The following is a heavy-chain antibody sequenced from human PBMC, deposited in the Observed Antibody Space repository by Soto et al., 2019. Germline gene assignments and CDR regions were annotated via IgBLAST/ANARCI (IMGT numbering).Heavy chain of an antibody. Sequence: PSETLSLTVTVSGGPISSSSYYGGCIRQPPGKGLEWIWSIYYSGSTYYNPYLKSRFTISVDTSKNHFSLKLSSVTAADTAVYYCARQYDSSGYPSGLNWFDPWGQGTLVTVYS. J-gene: IGHJ5*02. CDR2: IYYSGST. D-gene: IGHD3-22*01. CDR1: GGPISSSSYY. CDR3: ARQYDSSGYPSGLNWFDP. V-gene: IGHV4-39*01.